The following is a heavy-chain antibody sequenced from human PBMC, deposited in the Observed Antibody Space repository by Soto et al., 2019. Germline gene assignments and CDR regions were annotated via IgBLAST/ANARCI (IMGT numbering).Heavy chain of an antibody. D-gene: IGHD3-22*01. Sequence: ASVKVSCKASGYTFTGYYMHWVRQAPGQGLEWMGWTNPNSGGTNYAQKFQGWVTMTRDTSISTAYMELSRLRSDDAAVYYCARTTDTYYYDSSGARNRAFDIWGQGTMVTVSS. CDR2: TNPNSGGT. J-gene: IGHJ3*02. CDR1: GYTFTGYY. V-gene: IGHV1-2*04. CDR3: ARTTDTYYYDSSGARNRAFDI.